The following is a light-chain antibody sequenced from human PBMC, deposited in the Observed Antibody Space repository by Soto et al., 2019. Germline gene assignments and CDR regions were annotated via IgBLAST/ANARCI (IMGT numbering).Light chain of an antibody. CDR3: SSYRSSGTWV. Sequence: QSALTQPASVSGSPGQSITISCTGTNNDVGGFDFVSWYHQHPGKAPELVIYEVSNRPSGVSNRFSGSKSGNTASLTISGLQAEDEADYYCSSYRSSGTWVFGGGTELTVL. CDR1: NNDVGGFDF. CDR2: EVS. J-gene: IGLJ3*02. V-gene: IGLV2-14*01.